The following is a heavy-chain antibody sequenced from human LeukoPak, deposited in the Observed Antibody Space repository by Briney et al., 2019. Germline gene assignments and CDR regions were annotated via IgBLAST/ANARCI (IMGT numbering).Heavy chain of an antibody. V-gene: IGHV4-34*01. CDR1: GGSFSGYY. Sequence: SETLSLTCAVYGGSFSGYYRNWIRQPPGKGLEWIGEFNHSGSTNYNPSLKSRVTISVDTSKNQFSLKLSSVTAADTAVYYCASRRFSSSLGYMDVWGKGTTVTVSS. J-gene: IGHJ6*03. D-gene: IGHD6-13*01. CDR3: ASRRFSSSLGYMDV. CDR2: FNHSGST.